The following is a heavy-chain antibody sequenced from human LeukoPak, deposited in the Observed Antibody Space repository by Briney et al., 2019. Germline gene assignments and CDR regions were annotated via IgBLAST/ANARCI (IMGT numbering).Heavy chain of an antibody. V-gene: IGHV3-11*01. CDR3: ARVGELDSFDY. Sequence: GGSLRLSCAASGFTFGDYYMSWIRQAPGKGLEWVSYISSSGSTIYYADSVKGRFTISRDNAKNPLYLQMNSLRAEDTAVYYCARVGELDSFDYWGQGTLVTVSS. J-gene: IGHJ4*02. CDR1: GFTFGDYY. CDR2: ISSSGSTI. D-gene: IGHD3-16*01.